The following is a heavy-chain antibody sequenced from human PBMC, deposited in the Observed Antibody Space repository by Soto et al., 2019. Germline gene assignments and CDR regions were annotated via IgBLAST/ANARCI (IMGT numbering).Heavy chain of an antibody. V-gene: IGHV4-34*01. CDR3: ARLDRYCSGGSCYSGDKYYFDY. D-gene: IGHD2-15*01. J-gene: IGHJ4*02. CDR1: GGSFSGYY. CDR2: INHSGST. Sequence: QVQLQQWGAGLLKPSETLSLTCAVYGGSFSGYYWSWIRQPPGKGLEWIGEINHSGSTNYNPSLKSRVTTSVDTSKNQFSLKLSSVTAADTAVYYCARLDRYCSGGSCYSGDKYYFDYWGQGTLVTVSS.